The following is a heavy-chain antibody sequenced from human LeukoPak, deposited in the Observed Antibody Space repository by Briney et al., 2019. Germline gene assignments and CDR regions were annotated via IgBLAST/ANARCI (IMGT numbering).Heavy chain of an antibody. D-gene: IGHD4-17*01. CDR3: ARDLQMTTVSKVGDFEF. CDR1: GYTFTNYY. CDR2: IKPTDGDT. V-gene: IGHV1-46*01. Sequence: ASVKVSCKASGYTFTNYYIHCLRQAPGQGLEWMGIIKPTDGDTNYAQKFRGRFTMTRDTSTATVYMDLSSLRSEDTAVYYCARDLQMTTVSKVGDFEFWGQGTLATVSS. J-gene: IGHJ4*02.